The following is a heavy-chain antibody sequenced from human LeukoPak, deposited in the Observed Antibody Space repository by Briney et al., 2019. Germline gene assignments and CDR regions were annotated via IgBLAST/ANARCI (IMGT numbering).Heavy chain of an antibody. J-gene: IGHJ5*02. V-gene: IGHV4-4*02. CDR3: AATRTRGYDFWSGYYRDWFDP. Sequence: PSETLSLTCAVSGGSISSSNWWSWVRQPPGKGLEWLGEIYHSGSTNYNPSLKSRVTISVDKSKNQFSLKLSSVTAADTAVYYCAATRTRGYDFWSGYYRDWFDPWGQGTLVTVSS. CDR1: GGSISSSNW. D-gene: IGHD3-3*01. CDR2: IYHSGST.